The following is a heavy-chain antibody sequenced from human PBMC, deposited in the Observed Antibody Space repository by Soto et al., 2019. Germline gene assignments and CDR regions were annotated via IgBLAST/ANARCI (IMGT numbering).Heavy chain of an antibody. CDR1: GFTFTNSA. D-gene: IGHD1-26*01. CDR3: AAVQGGGATFHF. CDR2: IVVGSGRT. V-gene: IGHV1-58*02. J-gene: IGHJ4*02. Sequence: SVKVSCKASGFTFTNSAIQWVRQARGQRLEWIGWIVVGSGRTDYAQKFQERVTITRDMSTSTAYMELSSLRLEDTAVYYCAAVQGGGATFHFWGQGSLVTVSS.